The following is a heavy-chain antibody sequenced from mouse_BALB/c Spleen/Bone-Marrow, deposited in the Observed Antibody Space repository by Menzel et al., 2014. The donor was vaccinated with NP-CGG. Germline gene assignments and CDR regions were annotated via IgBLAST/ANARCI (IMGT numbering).Heavy chain of an antibody. V-gene: IGHV1S56*01. CDR2: IYLGNVNT. CDR1: GYTFTSYY. D-gene: IGHD2-4*01. Sequence: QVQLQQSGPELVKPGASVRISCKASGYTFTSYYIHWVKQRPGQGLEWIGWIYLGNVNTKYNEKFKGKATLTADKSSSTAYMQVSSLTSEDSAVYFCARSYDYDGNYAMDYWGQGTSVTVSS. J-gene: IGHJ4*01. CDR3: ARSYDYDGNYAMDY.